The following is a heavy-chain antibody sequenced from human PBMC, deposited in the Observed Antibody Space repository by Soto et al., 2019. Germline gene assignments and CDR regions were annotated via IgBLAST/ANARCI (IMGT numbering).Heavy chain of an antibody. J-gene: IGHJ5*02. D-gene: IGHD5-12*01. CDR2: INHSGST. V-gene: IGHV4-34*01. CDR3: ARCKDGYNGRRFDP. Sequence: QVQLQQWGAGLLKPSETLSLTCAVYGGSFSGYYWSWIRQPPGKGLEWIGEINHSGSTNYNPSLKSRVTISVDTSKNQFSLKLSSVTAADTAVYYCARCKDGYNGRRFDPWGQGTLVTVSS. CDR1: GGSFSGYY.